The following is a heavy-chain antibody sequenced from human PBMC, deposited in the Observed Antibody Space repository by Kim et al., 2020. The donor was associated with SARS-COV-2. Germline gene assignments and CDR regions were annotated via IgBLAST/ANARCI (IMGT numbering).Heavy chain of an antibody. V-gene: IGHV3-30*18. D-gene: IGHD6-13*01. CDR2: ISYDGSNK. Sequence: GGSLRLSCAASGFTFSSYGMHWVRQAPGKGLEWVAVISYDGSNKYYADSVKGRFTISRDNSKNTLYLQMNSLRAEDTAVYYCAKDPIRYSSSRPDYWGQGTLVTVSS. CDR3: AKDPIRYSSSRPDY. CDR1: GFTFSSYG. J-gene: IGHJ4*02.